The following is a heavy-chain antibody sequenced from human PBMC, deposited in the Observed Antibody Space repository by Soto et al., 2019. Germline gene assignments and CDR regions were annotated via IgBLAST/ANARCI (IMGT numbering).Heavy chain of an antibody. Sequence: QVQLVQSGAEVKKPGASVKVSCKASGYTFTSYGISWVRQAPGQGLEWMGWISAYNGNTNYAQKLQSRVTMTTDTSTSTAYMELRSLRSDDTAVYYCARDEKKWFGELLSGWFDPWGQGTLVTVSS. D-gene: IGHD3-10*01. V-gene: IGHV1-18*01. CDR3: ARDEKKWFGELLSGWFDP. CDR2: ISAYNGNT. J-gene: IGHJ5*02. CDR1: GYTFTSYG.